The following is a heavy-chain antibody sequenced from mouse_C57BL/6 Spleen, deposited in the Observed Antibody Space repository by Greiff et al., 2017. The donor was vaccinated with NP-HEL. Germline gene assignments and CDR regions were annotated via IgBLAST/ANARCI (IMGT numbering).Heavy chain of an antibody. CDR2: INPNNGGT. CDR3: ARENCTTVGSHFDY. J-gene: IGHJ2*01. CDR1: GYTFTDYY. Sequence: EVQLQQSGPELVKPGASVKISCKASGYTFTDYYMNWVKQSHGKSLEWIGDINPNNGGTSYNQKFKGKATLTVDKSSSTAYMELRSLTSEDSAVYYCARENCTTVGSHFDYWGQGTTLTVSS. D-gene: IGHD1-1*01. V-gene: IGHV1-26*01.